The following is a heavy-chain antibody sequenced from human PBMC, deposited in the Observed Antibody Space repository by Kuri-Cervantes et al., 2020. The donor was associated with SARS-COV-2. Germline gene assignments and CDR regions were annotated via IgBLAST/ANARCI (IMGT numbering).Heavy chain of an antibody. CDR1: GGSISSSSYY. CDR2: ISYSGST. J-gene: IGHJ6*03. CDR3: ARDLLLPHTIFGVVHTEVYYYYYMDV. Sequence: ESLKISCSVSGGSISSSSYYWGWIRQPPGKGLEWVGSISYSGSTYYNPSLKSRITISVDTSKNQFSLKLSSVTAADTAVYYCARDLLLPHTIFGVVHTEVYYYYYMDVWGKGTTVTVSS. D-gene: IGHD3-3*01. V-gene: IGHV4-39*07.